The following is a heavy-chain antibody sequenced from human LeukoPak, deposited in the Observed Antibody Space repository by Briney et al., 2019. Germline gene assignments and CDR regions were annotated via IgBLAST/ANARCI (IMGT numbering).Heavy chain of an antibody. Sequence: PGGSLRLSCAASGFTFSDAWMTWVRQAPGKGLEWVGRIESKTDGGTTDYAAPVKGRFTISRDDSKNTLYLQMNSLKTEDTAVYYCTTVPDDASLPYGMDVWGQGTTVTVSS. CDR2: IESKTDGGTT. CDR3: TTVPDDASLPYGMDV. D-gene: IGHD1-14*01. J-gene: IGHJ6*02. V-gene: IGHV3-15*04. CDR1: GFTFSDAW.